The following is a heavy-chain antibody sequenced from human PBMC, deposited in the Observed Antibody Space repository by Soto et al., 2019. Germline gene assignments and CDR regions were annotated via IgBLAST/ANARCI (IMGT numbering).Heavy chain of an antibody. CDR1: GFTFNTFA. V-gene: IGHV3-23*01. D-gene: IGHD3-9*01. CDR2: VSGSSHPT. J-gene: IGHJ4*02. CDR3: AKGVYYDSRGHYYNDY. Sequence: GGSLRLSCVGSGFTFNTFAMSWLRQAPGNGLEWVATVSGSSHPTYAESVKGRFTISRDNSKTTVPLQMNNLRGEDTAVYYCAKGVYYDSRGHYYNDYWGQGTQVTVSS.